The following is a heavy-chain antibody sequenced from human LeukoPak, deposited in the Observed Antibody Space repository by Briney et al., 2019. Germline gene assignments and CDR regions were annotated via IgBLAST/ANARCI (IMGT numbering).Heavy chain of an antibody. CDR2: ITPMFGTA. J-gene: IGHJ1*01. D-gene: IGHD3-9*01. Sequence: WASVKVSCKASGGTFSSYAINWVRQAPGQGLEWMGGITPMFGTAKYAQKFQGRVTITADESTRTAYMELSSLRSEDTAVYYCARDSSEFRSLIFHWGQGTLVTVSS. V-gene: IGHV1-69*13. CDR1: GGTFSSYA. CDR3: ARDSSEFRSLIFH.